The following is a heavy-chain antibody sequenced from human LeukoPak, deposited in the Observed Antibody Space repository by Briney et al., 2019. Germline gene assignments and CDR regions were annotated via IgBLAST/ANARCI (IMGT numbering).Heavy chain of an antibody. CDR3: AKDADSSGWYQNARFDP. J-gene: IGHJ5*02. D-gene: IGHD6-19*01. V-gene: IGHV3-33*03. Sequence: GRSLRLSCAAAGFTFSSYGMHWVRQAPGKGLEWVAFIRYDGSNKYYADSVKGRFTISRDNAKNSLYLQMNSLRAEDTAVYYCAKDADSSGWYQNARFDPWGQGTLVTVSS. CDR2: IRYDGSNK. CDR1: GFTFSSYG.